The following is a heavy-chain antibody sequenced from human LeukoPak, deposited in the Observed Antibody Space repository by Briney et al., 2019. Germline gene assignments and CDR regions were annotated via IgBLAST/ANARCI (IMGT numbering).Heavy chain of an antibody. D-gene: IGHD6-6*01. V-gene: IGHV3-15*01. CDR3: TTENSSSWDFDY. J-gene: IGHJ4*02. CDR1: GFTFSNAW. Sequence: GGSLRLSCAASGFTFSNAWMSWVRQAPGKGLEWVGRIKSKTDGGTTDYAAPVKGRFTISRDDSKNTLYLQMNSLKTGDTAVYYCTTENSSSWDFDYWGQGTLVTVSS. CDR2: IKSKTDGGTT.